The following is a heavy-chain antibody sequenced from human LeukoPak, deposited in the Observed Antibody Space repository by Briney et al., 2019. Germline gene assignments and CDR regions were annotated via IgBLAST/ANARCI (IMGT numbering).Heavy chain of an antibody. Sequence: PGGSLILSCAASGFTFSSYSMNWVHQAPGKGLEWVSSISSSSSYIYYADSVKGRFTISRDNAKNSLYLQMNSLRAEDTAVYYCASVAKAVAGTLDYWGQGTLVTVSS. CDR3: ASVAKAVAGTLDY. D-gene: IGHD6-19*01. CDR2: ISSSSSYI. CDR1: GFTFSSYS. J-gene: IGHJ4*02. V-gene: IGHV3-21*01.